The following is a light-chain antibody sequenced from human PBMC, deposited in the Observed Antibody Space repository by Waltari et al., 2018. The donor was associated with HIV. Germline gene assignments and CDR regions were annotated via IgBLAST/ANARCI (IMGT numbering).Light chain of an antibody. CDR2: EAT. Sequence: QSALTQPASVSGSPGQSITISCTGPAHNFVSWYQQYPGKAPKPIIYEATHRPSGISTRFSGSKSANTASLTISGLQAADEADYYCSSFTASLSLMFGGGTRLTVL. J-gene: IGLJ3*02. CDR1: AHNF. V-gene: IGLV2-14*01. CDR3: SSFTASLSLM.